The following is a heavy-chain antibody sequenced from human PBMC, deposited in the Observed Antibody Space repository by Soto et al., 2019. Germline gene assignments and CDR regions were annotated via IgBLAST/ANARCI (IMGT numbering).Heavy chain of an antibody. Sequence: QVQLVQSGAEVKKPGASVKVSCKASSYTFTSFGIIWVRQAPGQGLEWMGWISAYNGNTNYAQRVQGRVTMSTDTSTSTVYMELRSLRSDDTAVYYCARGGHDSSADALDFWGQGTMVTVSS. D-gene: IGHD3-22*01. V-gene: IGHV1-18*01. CDR2: ISAYNGNT. J-gene: IGHJ3*01. CDR3: ARGGHDSSADALDF. CDR1: SYTFTSFG.